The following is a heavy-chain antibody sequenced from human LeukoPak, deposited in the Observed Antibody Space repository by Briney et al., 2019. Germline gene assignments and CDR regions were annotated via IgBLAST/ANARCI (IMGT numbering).Heavy chain of an antibody. D-gene: IGHD6-19*01. J-gene: IGHJ6*02. CDR3: ARESIAVAGPFTGGMDV. Sequence: PSETLSLTCTVSGGSISSYYWSWIRQPPGKGLEWIGYIYYSGSTNYNPSLKSRVTISVDTSKNQFSLKLSSVTAADTAVYYCARESIAVAGPFTGGMDVWGQGTTVTVSS. V-gene: IGHV4-59*01. CDR2: IYYSGST. CDR1: GGSISSYY.